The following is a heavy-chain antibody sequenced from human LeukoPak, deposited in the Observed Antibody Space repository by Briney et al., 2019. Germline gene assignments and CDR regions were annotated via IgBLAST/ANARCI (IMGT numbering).Heavy chain of an antibody. V-gene: IGHV3-30*02. Sequence: QPGGSLRLSCVASGFPFNTYFMHWVRQAPGKGLEWVASIRYDGSNKYYADSVRGRLSISRDNSKETLYLQMNSLRTGDTAVYYCAKSRSNYDFWSAFDYWGQGALVTASS. CDR1: GFPFNTYF. CDR3: AKSRSNYDFWSAFDY. J-gene: IGHJ4*02. D-gene: IGHD3-3*01. CDR2: IRYDGSNK.